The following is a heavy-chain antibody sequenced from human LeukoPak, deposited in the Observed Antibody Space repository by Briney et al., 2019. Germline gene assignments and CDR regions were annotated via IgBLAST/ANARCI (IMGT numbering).Heavy chain of an antibody. CDR1: GGSMSSSSYC. CDR3: ARGGYYGSGNDFRFDP. Sequence: SETLSLTCTVSGGSMSSSSYCWGWIRQPPGKGLEWIGSIYYSGSTNYKPSLKSRVTISVDTSKNQFSLKLSSVTAADTAVYYCARGGYYGSGNDFRFDPWGQGTLVTVSS. V-gene: IGHV4-39*07. D-gene: IGHD3-10*01. J-gene: IGHJ5*02. CDR2: IYYSGST.